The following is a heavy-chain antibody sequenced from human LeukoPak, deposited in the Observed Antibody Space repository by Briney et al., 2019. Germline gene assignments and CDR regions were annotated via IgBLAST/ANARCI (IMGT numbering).Heavy chain of an antibody. CDR2: ISWGGGST. CDR3: AKDISRGDGSGLIDY. Sequence: GGSLRLSCAASGFTFDDYTMHWVRQAPGKGLEWVSLISWGGGSTYYADSVKGRFTISRDNSKNSLYLQMNSLRTEDTALYYCAKDISRGDGSGLIDYLGQGTLVTGSS. J-gene: IGHJ4*02. CDR1: GFTFDDYT. V-gene: IGHV3-43*01. D-gene: IGHD3-10*01.